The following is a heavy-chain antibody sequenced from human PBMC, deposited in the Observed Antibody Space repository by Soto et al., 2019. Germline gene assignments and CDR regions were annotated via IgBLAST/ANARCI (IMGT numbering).Heavy chain of an antibody. Sequence: GSLRLSCAASGFTFSSHAMGWVRQAPGKGLEWVSAIGGGGGSTYYADSVKGRFTISRDNSKNTLFLQMNSLRAEDTAVYYCAKTAEAVAGTVYGYWGQGTLVTVSS. D-gene: IGHD6-19*01. CDR3: AKTAEAVAGTVYGY. J-gene: IGHJ4*02. V-gene: IGHV3-23*01. CDR2: IGGGGGST. CDR1: GFTFSSHA.